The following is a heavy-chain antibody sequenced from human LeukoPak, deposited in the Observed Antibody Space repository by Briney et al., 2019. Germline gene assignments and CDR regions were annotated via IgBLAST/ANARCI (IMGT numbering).Heavy chain of an antibody. V-gene: IGHV4-4*07. J-gene: IGHJ4*02. D-gene: IGHD3-22*01. Sequence: SETLFLTCTVSGGSISSYYWSWIRQPAGKGLEWIGRIYTSGSTNYNPSLKSRVTMSVDTSKNQFSLKLSSVTAADTAVYYCARDRYYYDSSGYYSGYWGQGTLVTVSS. CDR1: GGSISSYY. CDR2: IYTSGST. CDR3: ARDRYYYDSSGYYSGY.